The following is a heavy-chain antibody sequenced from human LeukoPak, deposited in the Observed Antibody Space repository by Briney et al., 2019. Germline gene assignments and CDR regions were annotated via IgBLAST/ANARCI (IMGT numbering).Heavy chain of an antibody. D-gene: IGHD1-14*01. V-gene: IGHV3-66*01. CDR2: IYSGGST. J-gene: IGHJ4*02. Sequence: GGSLRLSCAASGFTVSSNSMNWVRQAPGKGLEWVSIIYSGGSTYYADSVKGRFTISRDNSKNTLYLQMNSLRAEDTAVYYCAGRTALISFDNWGQGTLVTVSS. CDR1: GFTVSSNS. CDR3: AGRTALISFDN.